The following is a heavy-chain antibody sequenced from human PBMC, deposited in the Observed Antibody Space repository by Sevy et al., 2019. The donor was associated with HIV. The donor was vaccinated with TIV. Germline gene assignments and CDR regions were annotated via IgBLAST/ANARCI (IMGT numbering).Heavy chain of an antibody. CDR1: GFTFNNAW. Sequence: GGSLRLSCAVSGFTFNNAWMNWVRQAPGTGLQWVGLIKRKIDGKTTDYALPVKGRFTISRDDSKNTLFLQMNSLKIEDTAVYYCATAPGYYDSAPFDYWGPGTLVTVSS. D-gene: IGHD3-22*01. CDR2: IKRKIDGKTT. J-gene: IGHJ4*02. V-gene: IGHV3-15*01. CDR3: ATAPGYYDSAPFDY.